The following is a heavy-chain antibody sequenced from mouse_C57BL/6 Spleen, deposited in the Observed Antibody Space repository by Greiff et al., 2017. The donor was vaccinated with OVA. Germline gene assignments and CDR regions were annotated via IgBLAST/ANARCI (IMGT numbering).Heavy chain of an antibody. CDR1: GYTFTSYG. D-gene: IGHD1-1*01. CDR3: ARGYGSSYAMDY. V-gene: IGHV1-81*01. CDR2: IYPRSGNT. Sequence: VKLQESGAELARPGASVKLSCKASGYTFTSYGISWVKQRTGQGLEWIGEIYPRSGNTYYNEKFKGKATRTADKSSSTAYMELRSLTSEDSAVYFCARGYGSSYAMDYWGQGTSVTVSS. J-gene: IGHJ4*01.